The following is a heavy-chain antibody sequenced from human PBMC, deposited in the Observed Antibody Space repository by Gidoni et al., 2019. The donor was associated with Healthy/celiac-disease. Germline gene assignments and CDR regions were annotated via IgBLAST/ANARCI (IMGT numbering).Heavy chain of an antibody. V-gene: IGHV3-48*03. Sequence: EVQLVESGGGLVQPGGSLRLSCAASGFTFSSYELNWVRQAPGKGLEWVSYISSSGSTIYYADSVKGRFTISRDNAKNSLYLQMNSLRAEDTAVYYCARDRRGYCSSTSCSDYYGMDVWGQGTTVTVSS. CDR2: ISSSGSTI. CDR1: GFTFSSYE. D-gene: IGHD2-2*01. J-gene: IGHJ6*02. CDR3: ARDRRGYCSSTSCSDYYGMDV.